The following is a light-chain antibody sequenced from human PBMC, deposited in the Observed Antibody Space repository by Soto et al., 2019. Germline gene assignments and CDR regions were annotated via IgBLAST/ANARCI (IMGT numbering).Light chain of an antibody. V-gene: IGLV1-44*01. J-gene: IGLJ1*01. CDR2: SNN. CDR3: AAWDDSLNGPYV. CDR1: SSNIGSNT. Sequence: QSVLTQPPSASGTPGQRFTISCSGISSNIGSNTVNWYQQLPGTAPKLLIYSNNQRPSGVPDRFSGSKSGTSASLAISGLQSEDEADYYCAAWDDSLNGPYVFGTGTKVTV.